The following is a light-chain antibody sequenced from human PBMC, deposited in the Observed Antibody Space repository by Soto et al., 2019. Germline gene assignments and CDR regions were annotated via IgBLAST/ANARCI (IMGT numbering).Light chain of an antibody. V-gene: IGKV3-15*01. CDR1: QSVGSS. Sequence: EIVMAQSLASLSVSPGERATLSCRASQSVGSSLAWYQQKRGQAPRLLIFGASTRATGIPDRFSGSGSGADFTLTISRLEPEDFAVYYCQQYHTSPSITFGQGTRLEI. J-gene: IGKJ5*01. CDR3: QQYHTSPSIT. CDR2: GAS.